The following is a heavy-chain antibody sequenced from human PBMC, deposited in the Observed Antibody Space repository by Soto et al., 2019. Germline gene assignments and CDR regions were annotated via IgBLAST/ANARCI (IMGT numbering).Heavy chain of an antibody. J-gene: IGHJ4*02. CDR2: VKQDGSEK. D-gene: IGHD5-18*01. V-gene: IGHV3-7*05. Sequence: EVPLVESGGGLVQPGGSLRVSCETSGFSFSDYWMSWVRQSPGKGMEWVANVKQDGSEKNYVDSVKGRFSISRDNARKSVYLQMNSLRGEDTAVYHCAAGRWMVRYWGQGTLVTVSS. CDR1: GFSFSDYW. CDR3: AAGRWMVRY.